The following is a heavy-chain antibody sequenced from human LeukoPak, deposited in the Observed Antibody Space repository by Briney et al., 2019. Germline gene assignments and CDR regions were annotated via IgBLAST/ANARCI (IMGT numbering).Heavy chain of an antibody. J-gene: IGHJ6*02. CDR3: ARRRVYLNYYYYYGMDV. CDR2: IYYSGST. Sequence: PSETLSLTCTVSGGSISSYYWSWIRQPPGKGLEWIGSIYYSGSTYYNPSLKSRVTISVDTSKNQFSLKLSSVTAADTAVYYCARRRVYLNYYYYYGMDVWGQGTTVTVSS. V-gene: IGHV4-39*01. D-gene: IGHD2-8*01. CDR1: GGSISSYY.